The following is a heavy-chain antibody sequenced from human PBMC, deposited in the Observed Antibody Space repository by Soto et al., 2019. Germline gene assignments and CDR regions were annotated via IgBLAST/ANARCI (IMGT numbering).Heavy chain of an antibody. CDR1: GYTFTSYG. V-gene: IGHV1-18*01. J-gene: IGHJ4*02. D-gene: IGHD3-22*01. CDR2: ISAYNGNT. CDR3: ARASSRYYDSSGYYAY. Sequence: GASVKVSCKASGYTFTSYGISWVRQAPGQGLEWMGWISAYNGNTNYVQKLQGRVTMTTDTSTSTAYMELRSLRSDDTAVYYCARASSRYYDSSGYYAYWGQGTLVTVSS.